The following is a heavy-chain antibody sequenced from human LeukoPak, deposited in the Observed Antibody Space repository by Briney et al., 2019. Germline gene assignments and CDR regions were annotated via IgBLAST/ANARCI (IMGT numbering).Heavy chain of an antibody. CDR2: VNRDGSET. V-gene: IGHV3-7*03. CDR1: GFALSSHW. J-gene: IGHJ6*02. Sequence: PGGSLRLSCEASGFALSSHWMTWVRQVPGRGPEWVANVNRDGSETYYLDSVKGRFTISKDNAKNSLYLQMNSLRAEDTALYHCARNNGMDVWGQGTTVIVSS. CDR3: ARNNGMDV.